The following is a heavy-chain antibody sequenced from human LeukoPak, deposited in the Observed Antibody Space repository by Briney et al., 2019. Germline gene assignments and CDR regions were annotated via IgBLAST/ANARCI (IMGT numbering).Heavy chain of an antibody. Sequence: GGSLRLSCAASGFPFSTYGMHWVRQAPGKGLEWVAVSWYDGGTKYYADSVKGRFTISRDNSKNTLYLQMNSLRPEDTAVYYCARASGCYDYWGQGTLVTVSS. CDR3: ARASGCYDY. J-gene: IGHJ4*02. CDR2: SWYDGGTK. V-gene: IGHV3-33*01. D-gene: IGHD1-26*01. CDR1: GFPFSTYG.